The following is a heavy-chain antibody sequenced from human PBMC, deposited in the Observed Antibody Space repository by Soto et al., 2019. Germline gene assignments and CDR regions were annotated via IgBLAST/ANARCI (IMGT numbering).Heavy chain of an antibody. J-gene: IGHJ3*02. CDR3: ARALYGGYPGGGAFDI. CDR2: ISYDGSNK. CDR1: GFTFSSYA. D-gene: IGHD3-22*01. Sequence: GGSLRLSCAASGFTFSSYAMHWVRQAPGKGLEWVALISYDGSNKHYADSVKGRFTISRDNSKNTLYLQMNSLRAEDTAVYYCARALYGGYPGGGAFDIWGQGTMVTVSS. V-gene: IGHV3-30-3*01.